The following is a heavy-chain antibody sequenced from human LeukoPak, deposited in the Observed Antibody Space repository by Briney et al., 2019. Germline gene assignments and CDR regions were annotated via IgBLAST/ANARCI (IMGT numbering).Heavy chain of an antibody. J-gene: IGHJ4*02. V-gene: IGHV3-21*04. CDR2: ISSSSTYI. CDR1: GFTFSSYS. Sequence: GGSLRLSCAASGFTFSSYSMNWVRQAPGQGLEWVSSISSSSTYIYYADSVKGRFTISRDNSKNTLYLQMNSLRAEDTAVYYCAKARLALFDYWGQGTLVTVSS. CDR3: AKARLALFDY.